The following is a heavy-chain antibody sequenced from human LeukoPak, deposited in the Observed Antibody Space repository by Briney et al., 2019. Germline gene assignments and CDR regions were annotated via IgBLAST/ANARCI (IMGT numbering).Heavy chain of an antibody. D-gene: IGHD2-2*01. J-gene: IGHJ3*01. CDR3: ARSTAVPRSFDV. CDR1: ASSISSDSY. Sequence: SETLSLTCPLSASSISSDSYWGWIRQAPGKGLEWIGSFYHSGMTFYNPSLSTRVTVSLDTSKKHFSLNLSSVTAADTAVYYCARSTAVPRSFDVWGQGTLVTVSS. CDR2: FYHSGMT. V-gene: IGHV4-38-2*01.